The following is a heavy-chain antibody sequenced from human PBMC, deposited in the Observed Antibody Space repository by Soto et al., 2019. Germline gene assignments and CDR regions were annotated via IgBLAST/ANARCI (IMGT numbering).Heavy chain of an antibody. CDR3: ARGPQWLRPTPRFDP. Sequence: SETLSLTCAVSGGSISSGGYSWSWIRQPPGKGLEWIGYIYHSGSTYYNPSLKSRVTISVDTSKNQFSLKLSSVTAADTAVYYCARGPQWLRPTPRFDPWGQGTLVTVSS. J-gene: IGHJ5*02. CDR2: IYHSGST. CDR1: GGSISSGGYS. D-gene: IGHD5-12*01. V-gene: IGHV4-30-2*01.